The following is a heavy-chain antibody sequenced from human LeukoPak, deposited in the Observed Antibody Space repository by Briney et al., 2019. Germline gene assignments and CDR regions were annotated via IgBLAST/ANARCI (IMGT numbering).Heavy chain of an antibody. V-gene: IGHV1-8*01. J-gene: IGHJ5*02. CDR2: MNPNSGNT. CDR3: ARRYCSSTSCYPPGRFDP. Sequence: VASVKVSCKASGYTFTSYDINWVRQATGQGLEWMGWMNPNSGNTGYAQKFQGRVTMTRNTSISTAYMELSSLRSEDTAVYYCARRYCSSTSCYPPGRFDPWGQGTLVTVSS. D-gene: IGHD2-2*01. CDR1: GYTFTSYD.